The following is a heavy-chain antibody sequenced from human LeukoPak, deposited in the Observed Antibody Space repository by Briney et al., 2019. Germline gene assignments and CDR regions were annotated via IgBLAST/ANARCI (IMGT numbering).Heavy chain of an antibody. CDR1: GYTFTGYY. CDR3: ARVRPALPVIVVAGTRWFDP. J-gene: IGHJ5*02. CDR2: INPNSGGT. D-gene: IGHD6-19*01. V-gene: IGHV1-2*02. Sequence: ASVKVSCKASGYTFTGYYMHWVRQAPGQGLEWMGWINPNSGGTNYAQKFQGRVTMTRDTSISTAYMELSRLRSDDTAVYYCARVRPALPVIVVAGTRWFDPWGQGTLVTVSS.